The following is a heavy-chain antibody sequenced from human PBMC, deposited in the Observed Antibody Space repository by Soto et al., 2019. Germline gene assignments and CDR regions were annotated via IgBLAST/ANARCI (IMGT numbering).Heavy chain of an antibody. CDR2: ISAYNGNT. Sequence: ASVKVSCKASGYTFTSYGISWVRQAPGQGLEWMGWISAYNGNTNYAQKLQGRVTMTTDTSTSTAYMELRSLRSDDTAVYYCARGQETSYYDILTGQGPHDAFDIWGQGTMVTVSS. V-gene: IGHV1-18*01. CDR1: GYTFTSYG. D-gene: IGHD3-9*01. CDR3: ARGQETSYYDILTGQGPHDAFDI. J-gene: IGHJ3*02.